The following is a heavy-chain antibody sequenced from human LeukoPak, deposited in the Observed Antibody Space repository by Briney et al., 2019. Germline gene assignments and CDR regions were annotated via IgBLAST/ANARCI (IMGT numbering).Heavy chain of an antibody. CDR2: INPNSGGT. V-gene: IGHV1-2*02. CDR1: GYTFTGYY. J-gene: IGHJ4*02. CDR3: ARAGKGGYSYGYPLWDY. Sequence: ASVKVSFKASGYTFTGYYMHWVRQAPGQGLEWMGWINPNSGGTNYAQKFQGRVTMTRDTSISTAYMELSRLRSDDTAVYYCARAGKGGYSYGYPLWDYWGQGTLVTVSS. D-gene: IGHD5-18*01.